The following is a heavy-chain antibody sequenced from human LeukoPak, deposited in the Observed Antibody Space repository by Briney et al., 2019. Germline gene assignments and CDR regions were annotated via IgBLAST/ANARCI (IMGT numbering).Heavy chain of an antibody. CDR1: GYTFTGYY. J-gene: IGHJ4*02. Sequence: ASVKVSCKASGYTFTGYYMHWVRQAPGQGLEWMGRINPNNGATNYAQKLQGRVTITGDTSISTAYMELSSLRSDDPAVYYCTRESGSYHGNDYWGQGTLVTVSS. CDR2: INPNNGAT. CDR3: TRESGSYHGNDY. D-gene: IGHD1-26*01. V-gene: IGHV1-2*06.